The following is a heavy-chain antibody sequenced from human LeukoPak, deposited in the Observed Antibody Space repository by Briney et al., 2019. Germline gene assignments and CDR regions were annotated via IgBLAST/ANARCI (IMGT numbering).Heavy chain of an antibody. CDR1: GFTVSNNY. Sequence: PGGSLRLSCAASGFTVSNNYMFWVRQAPGKGLEWVSVIYSGGYTYYADSVKGRFTISRDNSMNTMHLQMNSLRAEDTAVYYCARALRGVINHWGQGTLVTVSS. V-gene: IGHV3-66*01. CDR2: IYSGGYT. J-gene: IGHJ4*02. CDR3: ARALRGVINH. D-gene: IGHD3-10*01.